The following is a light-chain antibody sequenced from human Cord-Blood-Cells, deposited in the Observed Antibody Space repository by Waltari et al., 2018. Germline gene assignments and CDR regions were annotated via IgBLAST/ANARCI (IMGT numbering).Light chain of an antibody. J-gene: IGLJ2*01. CDR2: DVS. Sequence: QSALTQPASVSGSPGQSITISCTGTSSDVGGYNYVSWYQQHQGKAPKLMIYDVSNRPSGVSKRFSGSKSGNTASLTISGLQAEDEADYYCSSYTSSSTLDVVFGGGTKLTVL. V-gene: IGLV2-14*01. CDR3: SSYTSSSTLDVV. CDR1: SSDVGGYNY.